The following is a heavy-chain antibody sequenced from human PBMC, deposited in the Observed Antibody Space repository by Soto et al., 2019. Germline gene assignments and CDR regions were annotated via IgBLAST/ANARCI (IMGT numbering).Heavy chain of an antibody. V-gene: IGHV4-59*01. CDR1: GGSISSYY. CDR2: IYETGST. D-gene: IGHD1-20*01. CDR3: AREYNS. J-gene: IGHJ5*02. Sequence: QVQLQESGPGLVKPSETLSLTCTVSGGSISSYYWSWIRQTPGKGLEWIGYIYETGSTNYNPSLDSRFTISVDTSKNQFSLKLTSVTAADTAVYYCAREYNSWGQGTLVTVSS.